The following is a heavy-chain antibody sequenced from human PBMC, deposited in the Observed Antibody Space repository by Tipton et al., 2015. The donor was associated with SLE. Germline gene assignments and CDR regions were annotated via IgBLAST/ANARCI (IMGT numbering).Heavy chain of an antibody. Sequence: GLVKPSETLSLTCTVSGGSISSSNYYWGWIRQPPGKGLEWIGNIYYSGSTYYSPSLKSRLTISVDTSNNQFYLNLSSVTAADTAVYYCATVSYRAARPSYYYYYGMDVWGQGTTVTVSS. CDR1: GGSISSSNYY. CDR3: ATVSYRAARPSYYYYYGMDV. J-gene: IGHJ6*02. V-gene: IGHV4-39*07. D-gene: IGHD6-6*01. CDR2: IYYSGST.